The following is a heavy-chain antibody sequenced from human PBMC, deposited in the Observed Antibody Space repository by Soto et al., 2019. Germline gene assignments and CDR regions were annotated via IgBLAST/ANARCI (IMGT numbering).Heavy chain of an antibody. CDR1: GYTFTDYA. D-gene: IGHD2-15*01. Sequence: ASVKVSCKASGYTFTDYAVHWVRQAPGQRLEWMGWISAYNGNTNYAQKLQGRVTMTTDTSTSTAYMELRSLRSDDTAVYYCARAGSLGYCSGGSCYSNYYYYYMDVWGKGTTVTVSS. CDR3: ARAGSLGYCSGGSCYSNYYYYYMDV. J-gene: IGHJ6*03. CDR2: ISAYNGNT. V-gene: IGHV1-18*01.